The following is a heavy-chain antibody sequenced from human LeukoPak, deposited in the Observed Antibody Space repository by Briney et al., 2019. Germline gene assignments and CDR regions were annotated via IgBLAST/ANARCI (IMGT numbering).Heavy chain of an antibody. V-gene: IGHV3-21*01. D-gene: IGHD3-10*01. Sequence: GSLRLSCAAPGFTFRRYSINWVRPAPGKGLEWVSFISSSSIYIQYADSVKGRFTVSRDNAKDSLFLQMNSLRVDDTAVYYCARITLVRGVVKGEIDYWGQGTLVTVSS. J-gene: IGHJ4*02. CDR1: GFTFRRYS. CDR3: ARITLVRGVVKGEIDY. CDR2: ISSSSIYI.